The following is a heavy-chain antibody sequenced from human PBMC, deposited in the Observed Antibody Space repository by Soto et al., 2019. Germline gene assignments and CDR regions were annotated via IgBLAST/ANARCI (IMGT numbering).Heavy chain of an antibody. CDR3: ARDNGQRNSYDSSLDAFDI. V-gene: IGHV1-69*01. CDR2: IIPIFSTP. Sequence: QVQLVQSGAEVKKPGSSVKVSCKASGGTFSSYAISWVRQAPGQGLEWMGGIIPIFSTPNYAQKFQGGVTFPGDESRSKAYMELSRLRFEDTAVYYCARDNGQRNSYDSSLDAFDIGGQGTMVTVSS. J-gene: IGHJ3*02. CDR1: GGTFSSYA. D-gene: IGHD3-22*01.